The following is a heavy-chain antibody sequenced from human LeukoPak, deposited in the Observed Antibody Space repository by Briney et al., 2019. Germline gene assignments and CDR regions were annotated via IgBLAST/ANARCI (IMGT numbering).Heavy chain of an antibody. CDR3: ARSRQYYYDSSGYRY. V-gene: IGHV4-34*01. Sequence: SETLSLTCAVYGGSFSGYYWSWIRQPPGKGLEWIGEINHSGSTNYNPSLKSRVTISVDTSKNQFSLKLSSVTAADTAVYYCARSRQYYYDSSGYRYWGQGTLVTVSS. CDR2: INHSGST. J-gene: IGHJ4*02. CDR1: GGSFSGYY. D-gene: IGHD3-22*01.